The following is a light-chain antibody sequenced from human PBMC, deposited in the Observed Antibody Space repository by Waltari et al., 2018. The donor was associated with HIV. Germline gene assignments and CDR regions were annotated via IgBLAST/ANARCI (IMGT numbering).Light chain of an antibody. V-gene: IGKV3-15*01. CDR2: GAS. CDR1: QSVSSN. Sequence: EIVMTQSPATLSVSPGERATLSCRASQSVSSNVAWYQQKPGQAPRPLIYGASTRATGVPARFSGSGSGTEFTLIISSLQSEDFTVYYCQQYTNRPPRTFGQGTKVEVK. CDR3: QQYTNRPPRT. J-gene: IGKJ1*01.